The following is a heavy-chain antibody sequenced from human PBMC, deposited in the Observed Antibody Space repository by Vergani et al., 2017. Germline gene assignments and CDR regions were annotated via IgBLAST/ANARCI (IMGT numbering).Heavy chain of an antibody. CDR1: GGPISSGGYY. D-gene: IGHD1-20*01. CDR2: IYYSGST. J-gene: IGHJ6*03. CDR3: AREVTYNWNDYYRDV. V-gene: IGHV4-31*03. Sequence: QVQLQESGPGLVKPSQTLSLTCTVSGGPISSGGYYGSWLRQHPGKGLGWIGYIYYSGSTYYNPSLKGRVTISLDTPKNQFSLKLSSVTAADTAVYYCAREVTYNWNDYYRDVWGKGP.